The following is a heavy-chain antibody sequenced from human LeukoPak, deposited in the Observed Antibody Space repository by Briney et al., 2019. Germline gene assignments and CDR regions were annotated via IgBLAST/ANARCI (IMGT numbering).Heavy chain of an antibody. Sequence: GGSLRLSCAASGFTFSSYGMHWVRQAPGKGLEWVAVIWYDGSNKYYADSVKGRFTISRDNSKNTLYLQMNSLRAGDTAVYYCAREGSTNAFDIWGQGTMVTVSS. V-gene: IGHV3-33*01. CDR3: AREGSTNAFDI. CDR2: IWYDGSNK. CDR1: GFTFSSYG. J-gene: IGHJ3*02. D-gene: IGHD3-10*01.